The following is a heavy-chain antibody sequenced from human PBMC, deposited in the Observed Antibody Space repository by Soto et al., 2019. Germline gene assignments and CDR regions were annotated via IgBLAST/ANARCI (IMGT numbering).Heavy chain of an antibody. CDR2: MFPADSAT. J-gene: IGHJ4*02. CDR3: ARQDDTTWPFDY. D-gene: IGHD1-1*01. V-gene: IGHV5-51*01. Sequence: GESLKISCKTSGYTFTNYWIAWVRQVPGKGLEWVGSMFPADSATRYGPSFQGQVSISADKSINTAYLQWTSLKASDTATYFCARQDDTTWPFDYWGQGTLVTVSS. CDR1: GYTFTNYW.